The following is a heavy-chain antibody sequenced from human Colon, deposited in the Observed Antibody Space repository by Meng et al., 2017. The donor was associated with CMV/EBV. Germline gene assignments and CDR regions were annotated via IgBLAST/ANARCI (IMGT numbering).Heavy chain of an antibody. D-gene: IGHD4-11*01. CDR3: AREGYSNFDY. V-gene: IGHV3-30*02. CDR1: GLTFNGYG. CDR2: IGSDGSIK. Sequence: GSSLKISCAASGLTFNGYGLHWVRQAPGKGLDWVAFIGSDGSIKRYADSVKGRLTISRDNSKNTLWLHMDSLRPEDTALYYCAREGYSNFDYGGQGTLVTVSS. J-gene: IGHJ4*02.